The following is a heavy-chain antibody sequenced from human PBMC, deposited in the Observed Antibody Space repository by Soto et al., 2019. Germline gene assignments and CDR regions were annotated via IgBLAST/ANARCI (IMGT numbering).Heavy chain of an antibody. CDR1: GFTFSSYA. V-gene: IGHV3-23*01. D-gene: IGHD6-19*01. Sequence: EVQLLESGGGLVQPGGSLRLSCAASGFTFSSYAMSWVRQAPGKGLEWVSAISGSGGSTYYADSVRGRFTISRDNSKNPLYLQMNSLRAEDTAVYYCAGMAVARQYYFDYWGQGTLVTVSS. J-gene: IGHJ4*02. CDR2: ISGSGGST. CDR3: AGMAVARQYYFDY.